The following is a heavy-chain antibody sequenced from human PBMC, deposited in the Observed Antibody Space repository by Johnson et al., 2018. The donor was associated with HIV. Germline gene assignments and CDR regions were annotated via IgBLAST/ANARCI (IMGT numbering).Heavy chain of an antibody. J-gene: IGHJ3*02. CDR1: GFTFDDYA. CDR3: AKDRAYYYGSGISGNAFDI. CDR2: ISWNSGSI. D-gene: IGHD3-10*01. V-gene: IGHV3-9*01. Sequence: VHLVESGGGLVQPGRSLRLSCAASGFTFDDYAMHWVRQAPGKGLEWVSGISWNSGSIGYADSVKGRFTISRDNAKNSLYLQMNSLRAEDTALYYCAKDRAYYYGSGISGNAFDIWGQGTMVTVSS.